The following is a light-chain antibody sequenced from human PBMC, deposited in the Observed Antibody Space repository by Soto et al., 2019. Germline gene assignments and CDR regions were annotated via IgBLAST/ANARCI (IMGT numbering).Light chain of an antibody. CDR2: ATS. Sequence: DIQMTQSPSSGSASVEDIGTITCRASQDIANWLDWYQHKPGKAPELLICATSSFQGGVPSRFSGSRSGTDFTLTISSLQPEDFTTYYCQQGNSFPLTFGGGTKVDIK. J-gene: IGKJ4*01. V-gene: IGKV1D-12*01. CDR3: QQGNSFPLT. CDR1: QDIANW.